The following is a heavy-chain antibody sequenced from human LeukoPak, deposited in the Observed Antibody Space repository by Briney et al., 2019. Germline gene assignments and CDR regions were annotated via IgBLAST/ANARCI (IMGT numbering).Heavy chain of an antibody. D-gene: IGHD6-13*01. J-gene: IGHJ6*03. Sequence: PGGSLRLSCAASGFTFSSCWMHWVRQAPGKGLVWVSRINSDGTITSYADSVKGRFTISRDNAKNTLYLQMNSPRPEDTAVYYCARVKSGQKLVPPYYNYNYYMDVWGKGTTVTVSS. CDR2: INSDGTIT. CDR3: ARVKSGQKLVPPYYNYNYYMDV. V-gene: IGHV3-74*01. CDR1: GFTFSSCW.